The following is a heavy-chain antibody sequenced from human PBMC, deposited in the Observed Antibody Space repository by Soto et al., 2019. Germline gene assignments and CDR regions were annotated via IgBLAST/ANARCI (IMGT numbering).Heavy chain of an antibody. V-gene: IGHV1-69*13. D-gene: IGHD5-18*01. CDR2: IIPIFGTA. J-gene: IGHJ6*02. Sequence: SVKVSCKASGGTFSSYAISWARQAPGQGLEWMGGIIPIFGTANYAQKFQGRVTITADESTSTAYMELSSLRSEDTAVYYCARERAGYSLGEYYYYGMDVWGQGTTVTVSS. CDR3: ARERAGYSLGEYYYYGMDV. CDR1: GGTFSSYA.